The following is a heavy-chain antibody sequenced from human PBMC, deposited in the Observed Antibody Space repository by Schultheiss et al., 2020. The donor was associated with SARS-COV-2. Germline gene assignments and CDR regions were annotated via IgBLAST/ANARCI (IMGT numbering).Heavy chain of an antibody. CDR2: IYYSGST. V-gene: IGHV4-4*02. CDR3: ARREGAFDI. CDR1: GGSISSSNW. J-gene: IGHJ3*02. Sequence: SETLSLTCAVSGGSISSSNWWSWVRQPPGKGLEWIGYIYYSGSTNYNPSLKSRVTISVDTSKNQFSLKLSSVTAADTAVYYCARREGAFDIWGQGTTVTVSS.